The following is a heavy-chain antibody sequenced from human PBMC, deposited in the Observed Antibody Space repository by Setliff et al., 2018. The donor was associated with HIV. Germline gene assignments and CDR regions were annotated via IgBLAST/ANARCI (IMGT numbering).Heavy chain of an antibody. CDR2: INHSEDT. Sequence: LSLTCAVYGGSFSGHQWSWIRQPPGKGLEWIGEINHSEDTNYNSFLKSRVTISLDMSKNQFSLKLSSVTAADTAVYYCAGSPSYRSSWEYYFDYWGQGILVTVSS. CDR3: AGSPSYRSSWEYYFDY. D-gene: IGHD6-13*01. CDR1: GGSFSGHQ. V-gene: IGHV4-34*01. J-gene: IGHJ4*02.